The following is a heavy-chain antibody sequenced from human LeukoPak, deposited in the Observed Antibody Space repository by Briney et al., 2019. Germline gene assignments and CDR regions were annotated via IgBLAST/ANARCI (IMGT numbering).Heavy chain of an antibody. CDR1: GASISGTDYY. CDR2: IHFSGTI. CDR3: AAGGDTAKGGKY. J-gene: IGHJ4*02. D-gene: IGHD5-18*01. Sequence: SETLSLTCTVSGASISGTDYYWTWTRHHPGEGLEWLGFIHFSGTIYYNPSLRSRLIISADTAKNQMSLKLSSIKAADTAVYYCAAGGDTAKGGKYWGQGTQVTVSS. V-gene: IGHV4-31*03.